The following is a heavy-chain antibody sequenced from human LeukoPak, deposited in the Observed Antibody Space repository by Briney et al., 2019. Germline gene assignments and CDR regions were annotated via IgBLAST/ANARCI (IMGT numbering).Heavy chain of an antibody. CDR1: GFTFSSYG. D-gene: IGHD3-22*01. CDR3: AKRIGYVDY. V-gene: IGHV3-23*01. CDR2: ITTSGST. Sequence: GGSLRLSCAASGFTFSSYGMTWVRQAPGKGLEWVSAITTSGSTYYADSVKGRFTISRDNSKNTLYLQMNTLRAEDTAVYYCAKRIGYVDYWGQGTLVTVSS. J-gene: IGHJ4*02.